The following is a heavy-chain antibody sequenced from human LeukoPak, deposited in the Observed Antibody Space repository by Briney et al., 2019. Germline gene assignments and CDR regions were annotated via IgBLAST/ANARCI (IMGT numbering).Heavy chain of an antibody. CDR2: FKTNYNQV. Sequence: GGSLRLSCVASGFTFSDYAMNWVRQAPGKGLEWVSTFKTNYNQVYYAESVRGRFTITTDNSKNTAYLQMNSLRVEDTALYYCARSVPDYTRFDFWGQGALVTVSS. CDR3: ARSVPDYTRFDF. V-gene: IGHV3-23*05. CDR1: GFTFSDYA. D-gene: IGHD4-11*01. J-gene: IGHJ4*02.